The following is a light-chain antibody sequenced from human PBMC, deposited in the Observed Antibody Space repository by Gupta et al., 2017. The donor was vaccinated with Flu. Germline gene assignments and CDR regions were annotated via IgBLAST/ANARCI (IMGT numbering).Light chain of an antibody. CDR2: DAS. CDR3: QQRKGFT. Sequence: EIVLPQSPATLSLSPGERATLSCRSSQSVSSNLAWYQQKPGQAPRLLIYDASNRATGIPARFSGSGSGTDFTLTISSLEPEDFAVYYCQQRKGFTFGPGTKVDIK. J-gene: IGKJ3*01. CDR1: QSVSSN. V-gene: IGKV3-11*01.